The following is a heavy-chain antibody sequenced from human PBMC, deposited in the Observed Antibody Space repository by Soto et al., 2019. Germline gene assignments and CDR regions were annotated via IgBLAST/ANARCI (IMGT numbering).Heavy chain of an antibody. CDR1: GYTFTSYA. D-gene: IGHD2-15*01. Sequence: ASVKVSCKASGYTFTSYAMHWVRQAPGQRLEWMGWINAGNGNTKYSQKFQGRVTITRDTSASTAYMELSSLRSEDTAVYYCARGRGIVVVVAAFYNWFDPWGQGTLVTVSS. V-gene: IGHV1-3*01. CDR3: ARGRGIVVVVAAFYNWFDP. J-gene: IGHJ5*02. CDR2: INAGNGNT.